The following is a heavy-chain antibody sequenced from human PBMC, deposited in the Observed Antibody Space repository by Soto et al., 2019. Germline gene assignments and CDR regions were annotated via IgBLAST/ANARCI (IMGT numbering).Heavy chain of an antibody. V-gene: IGHV1-3*01. CDR1: GYSFKNYA. CDR2: TNEGSGNT. Sequence: ASVKVSCKATGYSFKNYAVHWVRQAPGRRLEWMGFTNEGSGNTRFSQKFQGRISITRDTSASTVYLDLSSLTSEDTAIYYCARDDRSVSGVVTLDDWGPGTGVTVSS. D-gene: IGHD3-3*01. J-gene: IGHJ4*02. CDR3: ARDDRSVSGVVTLDD.